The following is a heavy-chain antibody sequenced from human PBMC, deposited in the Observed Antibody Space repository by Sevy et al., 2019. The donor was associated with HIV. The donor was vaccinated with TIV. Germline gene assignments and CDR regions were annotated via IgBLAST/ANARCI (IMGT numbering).Heavy chain of an antibody. CDR2: ISSSGGTI. D-gene: IGHD6-6*01. CDR1: GFTFSDYY. CDR3: AREDIAARHFDY. V-gene: IGHV3-11*01. J-gene: IGHJ4*02. Sequence: GGSLRLSCAASGFTFSDYYINWIRQAPGKGLEWISYISSSGGTIYYADSVKGRFTISRDNAKNSLYLQMNSLRAEDTAVYYCAREDIAARHFDYWGQGTLVTVSS.